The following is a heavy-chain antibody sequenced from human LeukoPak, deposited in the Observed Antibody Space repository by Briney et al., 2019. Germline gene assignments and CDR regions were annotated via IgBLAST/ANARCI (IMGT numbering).Heavy chain of an antibody. CDR2: ISSNGGST. CDR1: GFTFSSYA. V-gene: IGHV3-64*01. J-gene: IGHJ3*02. D-gene: IGHD6-6*01. Sequence: GGSLRLSCAASGFTFSSYAMHWVRQAPGKGLEYVSAISSNGGSTYYANSVKGRFTISRDNSKSTLYLQMGSLRAEDMAVYYCARDQYSSSSGAFDIWGQGTMVTVSS. CDR3: ARDQYSSSSGAFDI.